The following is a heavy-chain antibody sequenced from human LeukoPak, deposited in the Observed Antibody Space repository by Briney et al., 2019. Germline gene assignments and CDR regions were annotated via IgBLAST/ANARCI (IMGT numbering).Heavy chain of an antibody. V-gene: IGHV4-34*01. CDR3: ARGPDFVWGSYRLDY. J-gene: IGHJ4*02. D-gene: IGHD3-16*02. Sequence: SETLSLTCAVYGGSFSGYYWSWIRQPPGKGREWIGEINHSGSTNYNPSLKSRVTISVDTSKNQFSLKLSSVTAADTAVYYCARGPDFVWGSYRLDYWGQGTLVTVSS. CDR1: GGSFSGYY. CDR2: INHSGST.